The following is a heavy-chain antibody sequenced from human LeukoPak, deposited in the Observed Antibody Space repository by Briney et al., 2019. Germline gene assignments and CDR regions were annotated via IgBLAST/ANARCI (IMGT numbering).Heavy chain of an antibody. J-gene: IGHJ4*02. Sequence: PGGSLRLSCAASGFTFSSYEMNWVRQAPGKGLEWVSYISSSGSTIYYADSVKGRFTISRDDAKNSLYLQMNSLRAEDTAVYYCAKGGKGLRGFDYWGQGTLVTVSS. CDR3: AKGGKGLRGFDY. CDR1: GFTFSSYE. D-gene: IGHD2-21*02. V-gene: IGHV3-48*03. CDR2: ISSSGSTI.